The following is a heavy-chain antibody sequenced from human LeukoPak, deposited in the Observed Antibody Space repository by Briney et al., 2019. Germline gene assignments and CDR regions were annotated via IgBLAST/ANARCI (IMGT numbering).Heavy chain of an antibody. V-gene: IGHV1-46*01. CDR2: INPNSGGT. CDR3: ARENSVAGRTIDY. J-gene: IGHJ4*02. D-gene: IGHD6-19*01. Sequence: GASVKVSCKASGYTFSSYYIHWVRQAPGQGREWLGIINPNSGGTLYAQKFQGRVTMTRDTSTSTVYMELSSLRSDDTAVYYCARENSVAGRTIDYWGQGTLVTVSS. CDR1: GYTFSSYY.